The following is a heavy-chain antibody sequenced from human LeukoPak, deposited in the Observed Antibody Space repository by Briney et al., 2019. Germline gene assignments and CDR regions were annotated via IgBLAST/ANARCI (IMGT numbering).Heavy chain of an antibody. D-gene: IGHD5-18*01. CDR3: ARGLSYGFVY. V-gene: IGHV4-31*03. CDR2: IYYGVNI. J-gene: IGHJ4*02. Sequence: SETLSLTCTVSAGSISSSGGYYWSWIRQHPGKGLEWIGYIYYGVNIYYNPSLKSRITISADTSKNQFSRMLSSVTAADTAVYYCARGLSYGFVYWGQGTLVTVSS. CDR1: AGSISSSGGYY.